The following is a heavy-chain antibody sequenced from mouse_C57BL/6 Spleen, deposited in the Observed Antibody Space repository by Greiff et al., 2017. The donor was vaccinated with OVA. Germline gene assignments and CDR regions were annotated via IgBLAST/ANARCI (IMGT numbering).Heavy chain of an antibody. CDR2: IDPEDGET. D-gene: IGHD1-1*01. CDR3: ATYYYGSSYWFAY. Sequence: VQLQQSGAELVKPGASVKLSCTASGFNIKDYYMHWVKQRTEQGLEWIGRIDPEDGETKYAPKFQGKATITADTSSNTAYLQLSSLTSEDTAVYYCATYYYGSSYWFAYWGQGTLVTVSA. J-gene: IGHJ3*01. CDR1: GFNIKDYY. V-gene: IGHV14-2*01.